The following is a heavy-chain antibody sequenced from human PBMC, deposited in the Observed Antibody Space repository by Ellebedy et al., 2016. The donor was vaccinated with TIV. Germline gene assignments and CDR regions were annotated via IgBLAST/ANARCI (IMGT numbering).Heavy chain of an antibody. J-gene: IGHJ6*02. Sequence: PGGSLRLSCAASGFSLDDYGMSWVRQAPGKGLEWVSGINWNGGSTDYADSVKGRFTISRDNAKNSLYLQMRSLRAEDTALYYCARVVGSGTYNPLNDYYGMDVWGQGTTVTVSS. V-gene: IGHV3-20*04. D-gene: IGHD3-10*01. CDR3: ARVVGSGTYNPLNDYYGMDV. CDR1: GFSLDDYG. CDR2: INWNGGST.